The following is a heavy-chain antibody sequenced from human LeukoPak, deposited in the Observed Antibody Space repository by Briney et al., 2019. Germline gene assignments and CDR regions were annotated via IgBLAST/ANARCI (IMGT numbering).Heavy chain of an antibody. CDR1: GYTFTGYY. CDR2: INPNSGGT. J-gene: IGHJ5*02. Sequence: ASVKVSCKASGYTFTGYYMHWVRQAPGQGLEWMGRINPNSGGTNYAQEFQGRVTMTRDTSISTAYMELSRLRSDDTAVYYCARDPYCGGDCYLASWGQGTLVTVSS. D-gene: IGHD2-21*02. CDR3: ARDPYCGGDCYLAS. V-gene: IGHV1-2*06.